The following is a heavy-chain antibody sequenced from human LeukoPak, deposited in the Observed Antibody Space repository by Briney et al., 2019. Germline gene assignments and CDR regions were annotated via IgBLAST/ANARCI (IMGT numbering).Heavy chain of an antibody. CDR3: ARDQRGRMDCLDY. Sequence: GASVKVSCKASGYTFTSYYMHWVRQAPGQGLEWMGLINPTGGSTGYAQKFQGRVTMTRDMSTSTDYMELSSLRSEDTAVYYCARDQRGRMDCLDYWGQGTLVTVSS. CDR1: GYTFTSYY. J-gene: IGHJ4*02. D-gene: IGHD2-15*01. V-gene: IGHV1-46*01. CDR2: INPTGGST.